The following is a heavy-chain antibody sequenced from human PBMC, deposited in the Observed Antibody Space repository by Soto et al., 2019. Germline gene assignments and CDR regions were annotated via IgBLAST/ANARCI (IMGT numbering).Heavy chain of an antibody. V-gene: IGHV5-51*01. CDR3: ARHVRDVYRSLDY. J-gene: IGHJ4*02. CDR2: INPSVSDA. Sequence: SLKISCQASGYSFTSYWIGWVRHMPGKGLEWMGIINPSVSDARYSPSFQGQVTISVDRSISTAYLQWSSLKASDTAIYYCARHVRDVYRSLDYWGQGTLVTVS. CDR1: GYSFTSYW.